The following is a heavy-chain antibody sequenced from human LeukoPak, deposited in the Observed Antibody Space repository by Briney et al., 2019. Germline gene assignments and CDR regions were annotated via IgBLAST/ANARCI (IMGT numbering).Heavy chain of an antibody. V-gene: IGHV5-51*01. Sequence: GESLQISCKGSGYSFTSYWIGWVRQMPGKGLEWMGIIYPGDSDTRYSPSFQGQVTISADKSISTAYPQWSSLKASDTAMYYCATPYPREYCSSTTCYFNYWGQGTLVTVSS. CDR3: ATPYPREYCSSTTCYFNY. CDR2: IYPGDSDT. CDR1: GYSFTSYW. J-gene: IGHJ4*02. D-gene: IGHD2-2*01.